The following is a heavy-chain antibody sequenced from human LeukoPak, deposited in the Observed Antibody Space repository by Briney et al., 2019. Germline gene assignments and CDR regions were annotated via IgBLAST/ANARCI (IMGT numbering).Heavy chain of an antibody. CDR1: GFTFSSYA. V-gene: IGHV3-7*01. CDR2: IKQDGSEK. J-gene: IGHJ4*02. CDR3: ARDSGIAGYYFDY. Sequence: GGSLRLSCAASGFTFSSYAMSWVRQAPGKGLEWVANIKQDGSEKYYVDSVKGRFTISRDNAKNSLYLQMNSLTAEDTAVYYCARDSGIAGYYFDYWGQGSLVTVSS. D-gene: IGHD6-13*01.